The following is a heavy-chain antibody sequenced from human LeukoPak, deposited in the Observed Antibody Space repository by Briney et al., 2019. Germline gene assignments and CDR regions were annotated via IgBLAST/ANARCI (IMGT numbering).Heavy chain of an antibody. J-gene: IGHJ4*02. CDR3: AKAVWFGESYFDY. CDR1: GFTFDDYA. V-gene: IGHV3-9*01. CDR2: ISWNSGSI. Sequence: GGSLRLSCAASGFTFDDYAMHWVRQAPGKGPEWVSGISWNSGSIGYADSVKGRFTISRDNAKNSLYLQMNSLRAEDTALYYCAKAVWFGESYFDYWGQGTLVTVSS. D-gene: IGHD3-10*01.